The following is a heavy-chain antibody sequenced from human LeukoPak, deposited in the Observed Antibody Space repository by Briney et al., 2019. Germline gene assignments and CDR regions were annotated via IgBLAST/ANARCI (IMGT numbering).Heavy chain of an antibody. V-gene: IGHV4-59*01. CDR2: IYYSGST. CDR1: GGSISSYY. Sequence: NPSETLSLTCTVSGGSISSYYWSWIRQPPGKGLEWIGYIYYSGSTNYNPSLKSRVTISEDTSKNQFSLKLSSVTAADTAVYYCARGYSSGWYWEDYWGQGTLVTVSS. D-gene: IGHD6-19*01. CDR3: ARGYSSGWYWEDY. J-gene: IGHJ4*02.